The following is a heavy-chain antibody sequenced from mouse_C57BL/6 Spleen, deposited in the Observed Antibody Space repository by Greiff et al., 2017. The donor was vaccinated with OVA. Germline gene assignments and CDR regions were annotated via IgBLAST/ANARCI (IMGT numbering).Heavy chain of an antibody. J-gene: IGHJ2*01. CDR1: FPTPPLSD. Sequence: VQGQESGPELVKPGASVKLSCKASFPTPPLSDINWVKQRPGQGLEWIGWIYPRDGSTKYNEKFKGKATLTVDTSSSTAYMELHSLTAEDSAVYFCARGTVVATDYFDYWGQGTTLTVSS. V-gene: IGHV1-85*01. CDR2: IYPRDGST. CDR3: ARGTVVATDYFDY. D-gene: IGHD1-1*01.